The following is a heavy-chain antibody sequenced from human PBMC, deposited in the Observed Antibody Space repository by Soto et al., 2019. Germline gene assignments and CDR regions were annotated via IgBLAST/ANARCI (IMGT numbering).Heavy chain of an antibody. CDR2: FDPEDGET. J-gene: IGHJ6*02. CDR1: GYTFTELS. D-gene: IGHD5-18*01. CDR3: ATGEKIQLWSNYYYGMDV. Sequence: ASVKVSCKVSGYTFTELSMHWVRQAPGQGLEWMGGFDPEDGETIYAQKFQGRVTMTEDTSTDTAYMELSSLGSEDTAVYYCATGEKIQLWSNYYYGMDVWGQGTTVTVSS. V-gene: IGHV1-24*01.